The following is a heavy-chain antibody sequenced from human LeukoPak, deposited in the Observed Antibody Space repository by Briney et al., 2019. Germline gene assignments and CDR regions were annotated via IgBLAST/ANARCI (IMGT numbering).Heavy chain of an antibody. Sequence: GRSLRLSCAASGFTFSSYAMHWVRQAPGKGLEWVAVISYDGSNKYYADSVKGRFTISRDNSKNTLYLQMNSLRVEDTGLYYCAKGAGPVIAASGHFDYWGQGTLVTVS. CDR3: AKGAGPVIAASGHFDY. J-gene: IGHJ4*02. CDR1: GFTFSSYA. CDR2: ISYDGSNK. V-gene: IGHV3-30-3*01. D-gene: IGHD6-13*01.